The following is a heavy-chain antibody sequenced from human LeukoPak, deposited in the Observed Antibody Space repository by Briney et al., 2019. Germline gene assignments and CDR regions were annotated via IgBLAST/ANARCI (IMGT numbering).Heavy chain of an antibody. V-gene: IGHV3-33*06. CDR3: AKGHRMVARYYLDY. J-gene: IGHJ4*02. CDR2: IWYDGSNK. CDR1: GFTFSSYG. Sequence: GGSLRLSCAASGFTFSSYGMHWVRQAPGKGLEWVAVIWYDGSNKYYADSVKGRFTISRDNSKNTLYLQMNSLRAEDTAVYYCAKGHRMVARYYLDYWGQGTLVTVSS. D-gene: IGHD5-12*01.